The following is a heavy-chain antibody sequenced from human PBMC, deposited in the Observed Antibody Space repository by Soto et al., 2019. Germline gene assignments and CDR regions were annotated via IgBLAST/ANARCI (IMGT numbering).Heavy chain of an antibody. CDR2: IKGDEITT. V-gene: IGHV3-74*01. Sequence: EVQLVESGENLVQPGGSLRLSCAASGFTFSSYWIHWVRQAPGKGLVWVSRIKGDEITTNYADSVKGRFTISRDNAKNTVFLQMHSLRAEDTALYYCARGLYDAYGQDFWGQGMLVTVSS. J-gene: IGHJ4*02. CDR3: ARGLYDAYGQDF. D-gene: IGHD4-17*01. CDR1: GFTFSSYW.